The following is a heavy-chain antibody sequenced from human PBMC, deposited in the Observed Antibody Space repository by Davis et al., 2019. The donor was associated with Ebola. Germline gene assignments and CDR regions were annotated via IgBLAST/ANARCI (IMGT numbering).Heavy chain of an antibody. CDR2: ISSSGSTI. J-gene: IGHJ4*02. CDR3: AKDPRITMIRYFDY. CDR1: GFTFSDYY. V-gene: IGHV3-11*01. Sequence: GGSLRLSCAASGFTFSDYYMSWIRQAPGKGLEWVSYISSSGSTIYYADSVKGRFTISRDNSKNTLYLQMNSLRAEDTAVYYCAKDPRITMIRYFDYWGQGTLVTVSS. D-gene: IGHD3-22*01.